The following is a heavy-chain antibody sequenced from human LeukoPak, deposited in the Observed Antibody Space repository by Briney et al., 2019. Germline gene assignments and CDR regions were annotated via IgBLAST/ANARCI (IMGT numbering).Heavy chain of an antibody. CDR2: ISATGGST. Sequence: GGSLRLSCAASGFTFSSYAMSWVRQAPEKGLEWVSAISATGGSTYHADSVKGRFTISRDNSKNTLYLQMNSLRAEDTAVYYCAKGAADYFHHWGQGTLVTVSS. V-gene: IGHV3-23*01. J-gene: IGHJ1*01. CDR3: AKGAADYFHH. CDR1: GFTFSSYA.